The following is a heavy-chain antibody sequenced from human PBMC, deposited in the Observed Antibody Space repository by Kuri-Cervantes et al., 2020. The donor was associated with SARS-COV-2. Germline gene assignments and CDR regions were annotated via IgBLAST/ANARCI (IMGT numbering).Heavy chain of an antibody. CDR1: GYSISSGYY. J-gene: IGHJ5*02. Sequence: ESLKISCAVSGYSISSGYYWGWIRQPPGKGLEWIGSIYHSGSTYYNPSLKSRVTISVDTSKNQFSLKLSSVTAADTAVYYCARQSPDQSSGSSQWFDPWGQGTLVTVSS. V-gene: IGHV4-38-2*01. CDR2: IYHSGST. D-gene: IGHD1-26*01. CDR3: ARQSPDQSSGSSQWFDP.